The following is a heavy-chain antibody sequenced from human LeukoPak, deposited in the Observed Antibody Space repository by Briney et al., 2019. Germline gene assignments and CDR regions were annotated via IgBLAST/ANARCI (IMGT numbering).Heavy chain of an antibody. CDR1: GFTVSSNY. Sequence: GGSLRLSCAASGFTVSSNYMSWVRQAPGKGLEWGSVIYSGGSTYYADSVKGRFTISRDNSKNTLYLQMNSLRAEDTAVYYCARDGPYGPGSKDWGQGTLVTVSS. CDR3: ARDGPYGPGSKD. D-gene: IGHD3-10*01. J-gene: IGHJ4*02. V-gene: IGHV3-66*02. CDR2: IYSGGST.